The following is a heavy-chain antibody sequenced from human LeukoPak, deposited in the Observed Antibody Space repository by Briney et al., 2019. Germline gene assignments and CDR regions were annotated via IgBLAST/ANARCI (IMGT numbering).Heavy chain of an antibody. CDR2: ISGSGGST. D-gene: IGHD2-21*02. V-gene: IGHV3-23*01. CDR1: GFTFSSYA. J-gene: IGHJ4*02. Sequence: GGSLRLSCAASGFTFSSYAMSWVRQAPGKGLEWVSAISGSGGSTYYADSVKGRFTISRDTSKNTLFLQMNSLRADDTAIYYCTKGGHGDYWGQGTMVTVSS. CDR3: TKGGHGDY.